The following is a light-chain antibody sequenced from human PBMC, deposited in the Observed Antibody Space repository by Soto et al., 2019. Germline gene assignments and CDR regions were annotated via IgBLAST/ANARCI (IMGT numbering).Light chain of an antibody. CDR1: TNDIGAFNY. V-gene: IGLV2-14*01. Sequence: QSALTQPASVSGSPGQSITISCTGTTNDIGAFNYVSWYQQHPGKAPKLILYEVTNRPSGVSNRFSGSKSGNTASLPISGLQAEDEADYYCSSYTSTSTRVFGGGTKLTVL. J-gene: IGLJ2*01. CDR3: SSYTSTSTRV. CDR2: EVT.